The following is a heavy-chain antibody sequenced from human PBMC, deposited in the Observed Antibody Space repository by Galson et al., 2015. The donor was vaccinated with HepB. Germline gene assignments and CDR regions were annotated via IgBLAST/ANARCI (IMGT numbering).Heavy chain of an antibody. Sequence: SLRLSCAASDSTFSSYTMNWVRQTPGKGLQWISYISTNGATIHCADSVKGRFTVARDNAKNTMWLQMSSLRAEDTAIYYCARAPRISFGELMQPLTKWGLGTLVTVSS. V-gene: IGHV3-48*04. CDR1: DSTFSSYT. CDR2: ISTNGATI. J-gene: IGHJ4*02. D-gene: IGHD3-10*01. CDR3: ARAPRISFGELMQPLTK.